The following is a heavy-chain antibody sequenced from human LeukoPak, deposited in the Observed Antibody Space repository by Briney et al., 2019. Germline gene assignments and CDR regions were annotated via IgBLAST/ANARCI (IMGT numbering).Heavy chain of an antibody. CDR1: GGSISSYY. D-gene: IGHD4-11*01. CDR3: ARGPNNTVTTFFDY. CDR2: IYYSGST. J-gene: IGHJ4*02. V-gene: IGHV4-59*01. Sequence: KPSETLSLTCSVSGGSISSYYWSWIRQPPGKGLEWIGYIYYSGSTNYNPSLKRRVTISVDTSKNQSSLNLSSVTAADTAVYSCARGPNNTVTTFFDYWGQGTLVTVAS.